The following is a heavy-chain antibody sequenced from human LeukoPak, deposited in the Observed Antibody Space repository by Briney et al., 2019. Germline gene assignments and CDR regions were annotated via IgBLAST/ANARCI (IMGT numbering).Heavy chain of an antibody. D-gene: IGHD2-15*01. J-gene: IGHJ3*02. CDR3: ARPSQGYCAGGNCYSMAFDI. CDR2: IYPGDSDS. CDR1: GYSFTKYW. V-gene: IGHV5-51*01. Sequence: GESLKISCKGSGYSFTKYWIVWVRQMPGKGLEWMGIIYPGDSDSRYSPSFQGQVTISADKSISTAYLQWSSLKASDSAMFYCARPSQGYCAGGNCYSMAFDIWGQGTMVTVSS.